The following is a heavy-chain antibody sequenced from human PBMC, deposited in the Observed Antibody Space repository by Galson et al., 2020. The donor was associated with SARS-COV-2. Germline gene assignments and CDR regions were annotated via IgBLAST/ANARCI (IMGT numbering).Heavy chain of an antibody. J-gene: IGHJ4*02. D-gene: IGHD6-13*01. CDR3: AREMGAAGSCLDY. CDR1: GGTFSSYA. V-gene: IGHV1-69*04. Sequence: ASVKVSCKASGGTFSSYAISWVRPAPGQGLEWMGRIIPILGIANYAQKFQGRVTITADKSTSTAYMELSSLRSEDTAVYYCAREMGAAGSCLDYWGQGTLVTVSS. CDR2: IIPILGIA.